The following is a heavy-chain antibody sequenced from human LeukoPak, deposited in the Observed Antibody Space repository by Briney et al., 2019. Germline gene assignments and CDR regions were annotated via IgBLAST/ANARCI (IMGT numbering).Heavy chain of an antibody. CDR3: ARRTYYDTLTGYNYWYFDL. CDR1: GVSISDYY. D-gene: IGHD3-9*01. CDR2: IYYTGST. Sequence: SSETLSLTCTVSGVSISDYYWSWVRQSPGKGLEWIGYIYYTGSTDYNPSLKSRVTMSLDTSKNQFSLNLRSVTATDTAVYYCARRTYYDTLTGYNYWYFDLWGRGTLVTVSS. J-gene: IGHJ2*01. V-gene: IGHV4-59*01.